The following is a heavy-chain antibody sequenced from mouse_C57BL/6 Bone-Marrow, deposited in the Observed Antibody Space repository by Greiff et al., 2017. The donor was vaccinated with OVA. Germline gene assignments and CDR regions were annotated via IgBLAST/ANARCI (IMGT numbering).Heavy chain of an antibody. D-gene: IGHD1-1*01. V-gene: IGHV1-72*01. J-gene: IGHJ2*01. CDR2: IDPNSGGT. CDR1: GYTFTSYW. Sequence: VQLQQPGAELVKPGASVKLSCKASGYTFTSYWMHWVKQRPGQGLEWIGRIDPNSGGTKYNEKFKSKATLTVDKPSSTAYMQLSSLTSEDSAVYYCARTHYYGSSSYYFDYWGQGTTLTVSS. CDR3: ARTHYYGSSSYYFDY.